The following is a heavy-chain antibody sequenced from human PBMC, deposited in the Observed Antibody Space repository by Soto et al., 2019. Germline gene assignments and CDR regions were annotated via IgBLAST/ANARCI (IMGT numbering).Heavy chain of an antibody. J-gene: IGHJ5*01. D-gene: IGHD2-15*01. CDR1: GGSFSGYY. CDR3: VRVSTPLLMILVEGASWFDS. V-gene: IGHV4-34*01. Sequence: SETLSLTCGVYGGSFSGYYWSWIRQPPGKGLEWLGEISLSGNTKYNTSLKSRLTISLDTSKIQFYLNLTSVTAADTAVYYCVRVSTPLLMILVEGASWFDSWGQGTLVTV. CDR2: ISLSGNT.